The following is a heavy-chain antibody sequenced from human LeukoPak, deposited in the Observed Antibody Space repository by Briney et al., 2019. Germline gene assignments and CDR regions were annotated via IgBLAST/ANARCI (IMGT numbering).Heavy chain of an antibody. V-gene: IGHV3-23*01. CDR2: IGGTGSST. CDR3: AKASVAIPQYCNS. D-gene: IGHD2-2*02. Sequence: GGSLRLSCEASGFTFGNYAMNWVRQAPGKGLEWVSTIGGTGSSTYYADSAKGRFTISRDNSKDTLFLQLNSLTAADTAMYFCAKASVAIPQYCNSWGQGTLVTVSP. CDR1: GFTFGNYA. J-gene: IGHJ5*02.